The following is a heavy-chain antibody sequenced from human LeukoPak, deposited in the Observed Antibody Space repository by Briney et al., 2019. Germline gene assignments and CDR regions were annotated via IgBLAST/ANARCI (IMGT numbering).Heavy chain of an antibody. Sequence: GGSLRLSCAASGFSFSGYSMNWVRQAPGKGLEWVSHISSSSSAIYYADSVKGRFTISRDNAKNSLYLQMNSLRDEDTAVYYCARVGIAVAQFFDYWGQGTLVTVSS. V-gene: IGHV3-48*02. D-gene: IGHD6-19*01. CDR3: ARVGIAVAQFFDY. CDR2: ISSSSSAI. CDR1: GFSFSGYS. J-gene: IGHJ4*02.